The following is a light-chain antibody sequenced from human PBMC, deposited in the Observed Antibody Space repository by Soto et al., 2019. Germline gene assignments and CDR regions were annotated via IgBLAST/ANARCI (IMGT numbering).Light chain of an antibody. CDR2: GAS. V-gene: IGKV3-20*01. Sequence: EIVLTQSPGTLSLSPGERATLSCRASQSVSSSYLAWYQQKPGQAPRLLIHGASSRATGIPDRISGSGSGTDFTLTISSLQPDDFAVYYCQQFSSYPLTFGGGTKVDIK. CDR3: QQFSSYPLT. J-gene: IGKJ4*01. CDR1: QSVSSSY.